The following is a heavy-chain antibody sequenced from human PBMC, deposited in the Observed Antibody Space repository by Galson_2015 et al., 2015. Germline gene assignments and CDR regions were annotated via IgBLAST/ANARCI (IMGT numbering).Heavy chain of an antibody. V-gene: IGHV5-51*01. Sequence: QSGAEVKKPGESLKLSCKGSGYRFTSYWIGWVRQMPGRGLEWMGIIYPGDSDTRYSPSFQGQVTISADKSISTAYLQRSSLKASDTAMYYCARRIAVAGTGYYGMDVWGQGTTVTVSS. CDR3: ARRIAVAGTGYYGMDV. CDR1: GYRFTSYW. D-gene: IGHD6-19*01. J-gene: IGHJ6*02. CDR2: IYPGDSDT.